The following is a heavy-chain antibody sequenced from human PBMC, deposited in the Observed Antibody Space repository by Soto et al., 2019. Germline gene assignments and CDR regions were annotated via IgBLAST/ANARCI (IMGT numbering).Heavy chain of an antibody. CDR1: GFTVSSQY. CDR2: IYSGGSS. J-gene: IGHJ4*02. CDR3: ARGTSCSGDSCSDY. Sequence: GGSLRLSCAASGFTVSSQYMSWVRQAPGKGLEWVSVIYSGGSSFYADSVKGRFSLSRDNSKNTVFLQMNSLRAEDTAVYYCARGTSCSGDSCSDYWGQGTLVTVSS. V-gene: IGHV3-66*01. D-gene: IGHD2-15*01.